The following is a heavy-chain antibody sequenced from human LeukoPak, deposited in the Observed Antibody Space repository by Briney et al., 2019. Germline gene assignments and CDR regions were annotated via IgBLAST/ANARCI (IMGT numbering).Heavy chain of an antibody. J-gene: IGHJ4*02. V-gene: IGHV1-69*05. CDR2: IIPIFGTA. CDR3: GTGGCSGGSCHIDY. CDR1: GGTFSSYA. D-gene: IGHD2-15*01. Sequence: EASVKVSCKASGGTFSSYAISWVRRAPGQGLGWMGGIIPIFGTANYAQKFQGRVTITTDESTSTAYMELSSLRSEDTAVYYCGTGGCSGGSCHIDYWGQGTLVTVSS.